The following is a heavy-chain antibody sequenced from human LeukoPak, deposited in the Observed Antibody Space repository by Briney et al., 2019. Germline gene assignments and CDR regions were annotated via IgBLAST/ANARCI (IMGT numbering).Heavy chain of an antibody. V-gene: IGHV1-8*03. CDR2: MNPNSGNT. CDR3: ASHFRYDAFDI. Sequence: ASVKVSCKASGYTFTSYGISWVRQAPGQGLEWMGWMNPNSGNTGYAQKFQGRVTITRNTSISTAYMELSSLRSEDTAVYYCASHFRYDAFDIWGQGTMVTVSS. D-gene: IGHD3-3*02. CDR1: GYTFTSYG. J-gene: IGHJ3*02.